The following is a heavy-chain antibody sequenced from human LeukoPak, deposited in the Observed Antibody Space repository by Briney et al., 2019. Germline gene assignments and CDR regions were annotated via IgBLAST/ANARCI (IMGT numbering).Heavy chain of an antibody. D-gene: IGHD3-16*01. CDR1: GYTFTSYG. V-gene: IGHV1-18*01. J-gene: IGHJ4*02. Sequence: ASVKVSCKASGYTFTSYGISWVRQAPGQGLEWMGWISAYNGNTNYAQKLQGRVTMTTDTSTSTAYMELRSLRSDDTAVYYCARDPYDYVWGRHFDYWGQGTLVTVSS. CDR2: ISAYNGNT. CDR3: ARDPYDYVWGRHFDY.